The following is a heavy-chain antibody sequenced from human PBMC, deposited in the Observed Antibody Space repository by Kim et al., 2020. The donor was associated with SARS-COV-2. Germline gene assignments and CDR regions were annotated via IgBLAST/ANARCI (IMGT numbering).Heavy chain of an antibody. CDR3: ATDIVVVPAAIRGMDV. V-gene: IGHV1-24*01. J-gene: IGHJ6*02. D-gene: IGHD2-2*01. Sequence: KFQGRVTMTEDTSTDTAYMELSSLRSEDTAVYYCATDIVVVPAAIRGMDVWGQGTTVTVSS.